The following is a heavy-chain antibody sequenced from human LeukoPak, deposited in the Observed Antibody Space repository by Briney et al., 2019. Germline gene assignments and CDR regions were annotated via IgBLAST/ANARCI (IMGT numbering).Heavy chain of an antibody. CDR2: IYTSGST. D-gene: IGHD3-3*01. J-gene: IGHJ6*03. Sequence: TRSLAGTVSGGAIGRYYGGWVPQHAGKGLELIGRIYTSGSTNYNPSLKSRVTMSVDTSKNQFSLKLSSVTAADTAVYYCARGVEYYYYYMDVWGKGTTVTVSS. V-gene: IGHV4-4*07. CDR3: ARGVEYYYYYMDV. CDR1: GGAIGRYY.